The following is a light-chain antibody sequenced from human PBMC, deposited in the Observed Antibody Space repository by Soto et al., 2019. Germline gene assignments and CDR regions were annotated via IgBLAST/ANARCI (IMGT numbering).Light chain of an antibody. CDR1: QSVSSY. V-gene: IGKV3-11*01. J-gene: IGKJ4*01. CDR2: DAS. CDR3: QQRSNWPPGLT. Sequence: EIVLTQSPATLSLSPGERATLSCRASQSVSSYLAWYQQKPGQAPRLLIYDASNRATGIPARFSGSGSGTVFTLTISILVPEDFAFYYCQQRSNWPPGLTFGGGTKVEIK.